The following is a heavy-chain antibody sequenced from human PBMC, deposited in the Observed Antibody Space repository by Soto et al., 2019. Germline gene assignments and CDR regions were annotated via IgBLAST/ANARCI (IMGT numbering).Heavy chain of an antibody. CDR3: ARAGSGWSWYFDP. CDR1: GFTFSSYA. CDR2: ISGTGGST. Sequence: EVQLLESGGGLVQPGGSLRLSCAASGFTFSSYAMSWVRQVPGKGPEWVSGISGTGGSTYYADFVKGRITISRDNSTKNTLYLQMNSQRAEDTALYYCARAGSGWSWYFDPWGHGTLVTVSS. V-gene: IGHV3-23*01. D-gene: IGHD6-19*01. J-gene: IGHJ2*01.